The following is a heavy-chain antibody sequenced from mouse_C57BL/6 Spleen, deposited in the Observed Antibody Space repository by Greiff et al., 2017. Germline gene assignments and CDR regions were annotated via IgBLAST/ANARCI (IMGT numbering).Heavy chain of an antibody. J-gene: IGHJ2*01. Sequence: VQLQHSGPELVKPGASVKISCKASGYAFSSSWMNWVKQRPGKGLEWIGRIYPGDGDTNYNGKFKGKATLTADKSSSTAYMQLSSLTSEDSAVYFCARRGGNPYFDYWGQGTTLTVSS. V-gene: IGHV1-82*01. CDR2: IYPGDGDT. D-gene: IGHD2-1*01. CDR3: ARRGGNPYFDY. CDR1: GYAFSSSW.